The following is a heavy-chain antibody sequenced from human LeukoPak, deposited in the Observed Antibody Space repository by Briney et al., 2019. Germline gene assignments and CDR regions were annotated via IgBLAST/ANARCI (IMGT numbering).Heavy chain of an antibody. CDR3: ARDRYYDFWSGYLNWYFDL. CDR1: GGSISSYY. V-gene: IGHV4-4*07. Sequence: SETLSLTCTVSGGSISSYYWSWIRQPAGKGLEWIGRIYTSGSTNYNPSLKSRVPMSVDTSKNQFSLKLSSVTAADTAVYYCARDRYYDFWSGYLNWYFDLWGRGTLVTVSS. CDR2: IYTSGST. J-gene: IGHJ2*01. D-gene: IGHD3-3*01.